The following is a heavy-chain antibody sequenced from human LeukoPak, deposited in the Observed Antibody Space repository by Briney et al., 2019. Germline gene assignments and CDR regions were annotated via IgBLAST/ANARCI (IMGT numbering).Heavy chain of an antibody. Sequence: GGSLRLSCAASGFTFSSYWMSWVRQAPGKGLEWVANIKQDGSEKYYVDSVKGRFTISRDNAKNSLYLQMNSLRAEDTAVYYCAKLWFGELLAYWGQGTLVTVSS. CDR3: AKLWFGELLAY. V-gene: IGHV3-7*03. CDR1: GFTFSSYW. D-gene: IGHD3-10*01. J-gene: IGHJ4*02. CDR2: IKQDGSEK.